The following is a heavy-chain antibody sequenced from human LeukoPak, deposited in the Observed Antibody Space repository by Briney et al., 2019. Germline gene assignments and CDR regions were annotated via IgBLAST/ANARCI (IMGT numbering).Heavy chain of an antibody. V-gene: IGHV3-23*01. CDR1: GLTFSSYA. D-gene: IGHD3-22*01. CDR2: ISGSGGST. J-gene: IGHJ3*02. CDR3: ASRDYYDSSGYSDAFDI. Sequence: GGSLRLSCAASGLTFSSYAMSWVRQAPGKGLEWVSAISGSGGSTYYADSVKGRFTISRDNSKNTLYLQMNSLRAEDTAVYYCASRDYYDSSGYSDAFDIWGQGTMVTVSS.